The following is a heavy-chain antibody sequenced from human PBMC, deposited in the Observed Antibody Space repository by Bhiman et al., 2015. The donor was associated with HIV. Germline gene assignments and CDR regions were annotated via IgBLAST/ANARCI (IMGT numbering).Heavy chain of an antibody. CDR2: VTSSSTYI. CDR1: GFTFSTYS. V-gene: IGHV3-21*01. CDR3: TRAPNHYYYMDV. Sequence: EVQLVESGGDLVKPGGSLRLSCAASGFTFSTYSMNWVRQAPGKGLEWVSSVTSSSTYISYADSVKGRFTISRDNAKNSLYLQMNSLRGDDTAVYFCTRAPNHYYYMDVWGKGTTVTRLL. J-gene: IGHJ6*03.